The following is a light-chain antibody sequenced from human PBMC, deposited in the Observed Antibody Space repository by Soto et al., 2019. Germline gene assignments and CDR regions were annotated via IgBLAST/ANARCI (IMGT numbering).Light chain of an antibody. CDR2: SAS. Sequence: DIQMTQSPSSVSASVGDRVTITCRASQDINKWLAWYQQKPGTAPKLLIYSASSLYTGVPSRFSGSGSGTDFTLTISSLQPEDFATYYCQQSDNLPLTFGGGTKVQI. CDR1: QDINKW. CDR3: QQSDNLPLT. J-gene: IGKJ4*01. V-gene: IGKV1-12*01.